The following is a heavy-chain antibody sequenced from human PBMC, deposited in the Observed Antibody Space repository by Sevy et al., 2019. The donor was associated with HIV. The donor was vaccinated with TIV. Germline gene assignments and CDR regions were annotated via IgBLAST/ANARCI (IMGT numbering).Heavy chain of an antibody. D-gene: IGHD3-22*01. V-gene: IGHV3-30*18. Sequence: GGSLRLSCAASGFNFSPYAMHWVRQGPGKGLEWVATVSSDGTTRSYVDSIKRRFSLSRDNSKNTLYLQMNNLTPEDTAVYYCAKEGYYYDSRSSDWFDPWGPGALVTVSS. CDR3: AKEGYYYDSRSSDWFDP. J-gene: IGHJ5*02. CDR2: VSSDGTTR. CDR1: GFNFSPYA.